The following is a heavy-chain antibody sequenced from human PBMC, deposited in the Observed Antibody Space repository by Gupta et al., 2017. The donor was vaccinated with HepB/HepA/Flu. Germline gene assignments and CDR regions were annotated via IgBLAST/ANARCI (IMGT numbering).Heavy chain of an antibody. CDR3: ARLSRKYYYDRLYYFDY. D-gene: IGHD3-22*01. CDR2: IYYSGST. J-gene: IGHJ4*02. Sequence: QVQLQESGPGLVKPSETLSLTCTVSGGSISSYYWSWIRQPPGKGLEWIGYIYYSGSTNYTPSLKSRVTISVDTSKNQFSLKLSSVTAADTAVYYCARLSRKYYYDRLYYFDYWGQGTLVTVSS. CDR1: GGSISSYY. V-gene: IGHV4-59*08.